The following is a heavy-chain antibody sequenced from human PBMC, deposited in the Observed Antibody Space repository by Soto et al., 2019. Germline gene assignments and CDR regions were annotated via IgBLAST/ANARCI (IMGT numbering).Heavy chain of an antibody. CDR1: GFTFSSYG. D-gene: IGHD2-15*01. Sequence: SLRLSCAASGFTFSSYGMHWVRQAPGKGLEWVAVISYDGSNKYYADSVKGRFTISRDNSKNTLYLQMNSLRAEDTAVYYCAKAHCSGGSCYPRYYGMDVWGQGTTVTVSS. J-gene: IGHJ6*02. V-gene: IGHV3-30*18. CDR3: AKAHCSGGSCYPRYYGMDV. CDR2: ISYDGSNK.